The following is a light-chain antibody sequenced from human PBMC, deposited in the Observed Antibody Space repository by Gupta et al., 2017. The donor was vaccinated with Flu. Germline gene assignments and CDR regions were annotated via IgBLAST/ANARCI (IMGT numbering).Light chain of an antibody. CDR3: SSYTSSSTPWV. Sequence: ITISCTGTSSDVGGYNYVSWYQQLPGKAPKLMIYEVSNRPSGVSNRFSGSKSGNTASLTISGLQAEDEADYYCSSYTSSSTPWVFGGGTKLTVL. CDR2: EVS. J-gene: IGLJ3*02. V-gene: IGLV2-14*01. CDR1: SSDVGGYNY.